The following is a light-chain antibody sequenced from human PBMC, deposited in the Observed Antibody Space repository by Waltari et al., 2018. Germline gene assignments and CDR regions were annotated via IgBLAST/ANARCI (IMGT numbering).Light chain of an antibody. J-gene: IGKJ4*01. CDR1: QSVTNY. CDR2: DTS. V-gene: IGKV3-11*01. Sequence: DIVLTQSPAILSLSPGERASLSCRANQSVTNYLAWYQQKPGQAPRLLIYDTSNRATGIPARFSGSGFGTDFTLTISSLEPGDFAVYYCQQRRDWPLTFGGGTKVEIK. CDR3: QQRRDWPLT.